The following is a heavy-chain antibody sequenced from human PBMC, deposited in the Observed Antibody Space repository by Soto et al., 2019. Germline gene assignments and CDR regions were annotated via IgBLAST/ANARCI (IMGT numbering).Heavy chain of an antibody. J-gene: IGHJ6*02. D-gene: IGHD1-1*01. V-gene: IGHV1-69*01. CDR3: ARGGKERFRGSGMDV. CDR1: GDKFSTYA. CDR2: IITFFGAA. Sequence: QVQLVQSGAEVRKPGSSVRVACKAPGDKFSTYAINWVRQVPGQGLEWLGGIITFFGAAMYAQKFQGRVTITADESATTAYMELSSLRSEDTAVYYCARGGKERFRGSGMDVWGQGTTVTVSS.